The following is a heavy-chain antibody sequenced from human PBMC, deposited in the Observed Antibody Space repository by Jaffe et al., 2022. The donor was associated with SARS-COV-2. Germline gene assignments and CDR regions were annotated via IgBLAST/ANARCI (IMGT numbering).Heavy chain of an antibody. CDR2: IYTSGST. Sequence: QVQLQESGPGLVKPSQTLSLTCTVSGGSISSGRYYWIWIRQPAGKGLEWIGRIYTSGSTNYNPSLKSRVTISMDTSKTQFSLRLSSVTAADTAVYYCARGNSDYYYGMDVWGQGTTVTVSS. CDR1: GGSISSGRYY. CDR3: ARGNSDYYYGMDV. D-gene: IGHD4-4*01. J-gene: IGHJ6*02. V-gene: IGHV4-61*02.